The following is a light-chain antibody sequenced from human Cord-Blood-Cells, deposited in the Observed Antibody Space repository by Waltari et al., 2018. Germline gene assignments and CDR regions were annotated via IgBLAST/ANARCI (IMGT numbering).Light chain of an antibody. J-gene: IGKJ2*01. CDR2: GAS. V-gene: IGKV3-15*01. Sequence: IVMTQSPATLSVSPGERATLSCRASQSVSSNLAWYQQKPGQAPRLLIYGASTRATGIPARFSGSGSGTEFTLTISSLQSEDFAVYYCQQYNNWPPVPAEYTF. CDR3: QQYNNWPPVPAEYT. CDR1: QSVSSN.